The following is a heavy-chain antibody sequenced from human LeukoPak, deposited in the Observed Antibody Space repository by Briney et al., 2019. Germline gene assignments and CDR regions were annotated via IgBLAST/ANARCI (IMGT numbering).Heavy chain of an antibody. CDR1: GYTFTGYY. CDR2: INPNSGGR. V-gene: IGHV1-2*02. CDR3: ARGEGGGLMVYAEGNYYNGMDV. J-gene: IGHJ6*02. Sequence: ASVKLSCQVSGYTFTGYYMHWERQAPGPGHGWMGWINPNSGGRNYAQKFQGRVTMTRDTSISTAYMELSRLRSNDTAVYYCARGEGGGLMVYAEGNYYNGMDVWGQGTTVTVSS. D-gene: IGHD2-8*01.